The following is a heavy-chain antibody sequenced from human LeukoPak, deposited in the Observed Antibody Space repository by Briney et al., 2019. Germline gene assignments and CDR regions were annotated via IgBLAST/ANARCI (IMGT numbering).Heavy chain of an antibody. D-gene: IGHD2-2*01. V-gene: IGHV3-23*01. CDR1: GFTFSSYA. Sequence: GGSLRPSCAASGFTFSSYAMSWVRQAPGKGLEWVSAISGSGGSTYYADSVKGRFTISRDNSKNTLYLQMNSLRAEDTAVYYCASYCSSTSCYVLSYYYYGMDVWGQGTTVTVSS. J-gene: IGHJ6*02. CDR2: ISGSGGST. CDR3: ASYCSSTSCYVLSYYYYGMDV.